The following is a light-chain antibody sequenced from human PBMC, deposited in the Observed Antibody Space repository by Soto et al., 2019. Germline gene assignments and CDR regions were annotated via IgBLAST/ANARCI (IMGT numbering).Light chain of an antibody. CDR1: QSISTY. J-gene: IGKJ4*01. CDR3: QQRMSTPLT. Sequence: DIQMTQSPSSLSASVGDRVTITCRASQSISTYVSWYQHTLGKAPKLLIYAASNLQSGVPSRFSGSGSGTEFTLTIDSLHPEDFATNYCQQRMSTPLTFGGGTKVDLK. CDR2: AAS. V-gene: IGKV1-39*01.